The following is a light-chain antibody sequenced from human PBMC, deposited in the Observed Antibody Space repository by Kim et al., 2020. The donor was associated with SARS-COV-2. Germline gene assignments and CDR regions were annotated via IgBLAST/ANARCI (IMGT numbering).Light chain of an antibody. CDR3: QQYGTSPPYT. CDR2: GAS. J-gene: IGKJ2*01. V-gene: IGKV3-20*01. Sequence: SPGERAPLPCRASQSVTGSFVAWHQQNPGQAPRLLIHGASSSATGIPDRCSGSGSGTYFTLTISRLEPEDFAVYYCQQYGTSPPYTFGQGTKLEI. CDR1: QSVTGSF.